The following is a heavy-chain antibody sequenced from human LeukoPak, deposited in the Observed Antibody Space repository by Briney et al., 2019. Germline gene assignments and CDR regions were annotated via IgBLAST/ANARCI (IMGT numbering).Heavy chain of an antibody. CDR1: GFTFSSYS. CDR2: ISSRSTYI. V-gene: IGHV3-21*01. Sequence: GGSLRLSCAAPGFTFSSYSMNWVRQAPGKGLEWVSSISSRSTYIYYADSLKGRFTISRDNAKNSLYLQMNSLRAEDTAVYYCAARDSYGSGSYPIDYWGQGTLVTVSS. CDR3: AARDSYGSGSYPIDY. D-gene: IGHD3-10*01. J-gene: IGHJ4*02.